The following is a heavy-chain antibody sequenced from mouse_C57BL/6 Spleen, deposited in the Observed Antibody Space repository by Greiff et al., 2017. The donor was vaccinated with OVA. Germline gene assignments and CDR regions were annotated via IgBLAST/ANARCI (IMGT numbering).Heavy chain of an antibody. CDR1: GYTFTDYN. J-gene: IGHJ2*01. CDR3: ARGLTGTRGYFDY. Sequence: VQLQQSGPELVKPGASVKMSCKASGYTFTDYNMHWVKQSHGKSLEWIGYINPNNGGTSYNQKFKGKATLTVNKSSSTAYMELRSLTSEDSAVYYCARGLTGTRGYFDYWGQGTTLTVSS. CDR2: INPNNGGT. D-gene: IGHD4-1*01. V-gene: IGHV1-22*01.